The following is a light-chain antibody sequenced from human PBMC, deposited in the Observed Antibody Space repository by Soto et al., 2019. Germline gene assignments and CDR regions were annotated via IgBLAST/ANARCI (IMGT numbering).Light chain of an antibody. V-gene: IGLV1-40*01. CDR3: QSYDSSLSNLVV. CDR1: SSNTGADYD. J-gene: IGLJ2*01. CDR2: DNN. Sequence: QSVLTQPPSESGAPGQRVTISCTGSSSNTGADYDVHWYQHLPGSAPKLLIYDNNIRPSGVPDRFSGSKSGTSASLAITGLQAEDEGDYYCQSYDSSLSNLVVFGGGTKVTVL.